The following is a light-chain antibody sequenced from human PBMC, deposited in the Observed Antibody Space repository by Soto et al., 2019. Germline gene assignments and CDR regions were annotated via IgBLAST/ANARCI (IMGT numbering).Light chain of an antibody. CDR2: GVS. CDR3: QQRSKWPLT. CDR1: QSVTSN. V-gene: IGKV3-11*01. Sequence: EIVLTQSSATLSLSPGERATLSCRASQSVTSNALAWYQQKPGQAPRLLIYGVSSRATGIPDRFSGSGSGTDFALTISSLEPEDFAGYYCQQRSKWPLTFGGGTKVEIK. J-gene: IGKJ4*01.